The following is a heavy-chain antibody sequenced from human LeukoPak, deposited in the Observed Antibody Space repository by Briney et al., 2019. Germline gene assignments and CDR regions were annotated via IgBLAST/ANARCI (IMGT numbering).Heavy chain of an antibody. CDR1: GYTFTGYY. Sequence: ASVKVSCKASGYTFTGYYMHWVRQAPGQGLEWMGWINPNSGGTNYAQKFQGRVTMTRDTSISTAYMELSRLRSDDTAVYYCARDQWLDYYYYGMDVWGQGTTVTASS. V-gene: IGHV1-2*02. CDR3: ARDQWLDYYYYGMDV. CDR2: INPNSGGT. D-gene: IGHD6-19*01. J-gene: IGHJ6*02.